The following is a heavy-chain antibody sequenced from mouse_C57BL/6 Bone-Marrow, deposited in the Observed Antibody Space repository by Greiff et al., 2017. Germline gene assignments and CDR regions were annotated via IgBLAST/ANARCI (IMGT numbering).Heavy chain of an antibody. Sequence: QVQLQQPGVELVKPGASVKLSCKASGYTFTSYWMHWVKQRPGQGLEWIGMIHPNSGSTNYNEKLKSKATLTVDKSSRTAYMQLSSLTSEDSAVYYCARKEYYYCGSSDAIDYWGQGTSVTVSS. CDR3: ARKEYYYCGSSDAIDY. CDR2: IHPNSGST. J-gene: IGHJ4*01. D-gene: IGHD1-1*01. V-gene: IGHV1-64*01. CDR1: GYTFTSYW.